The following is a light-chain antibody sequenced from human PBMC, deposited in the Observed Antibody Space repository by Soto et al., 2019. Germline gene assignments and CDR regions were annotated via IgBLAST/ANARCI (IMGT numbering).Light chain of an antibody. Sequence: QSALTQPASVSGSPGQSITISCTGTSSDVGGYNYVSWYQQHPGKAPKLMIYDVSNRPSGVSNRFSGSKSGNTASLTISGRQAEDEADYYCSSYTSSQGVFGGGTKLTV. CDR1: SSDVGGYNY. CDR3: SSYTSSQGV. CDR2: DVS. J-gene: IGLJ2*01. V-gene: IGLV2-14*01.